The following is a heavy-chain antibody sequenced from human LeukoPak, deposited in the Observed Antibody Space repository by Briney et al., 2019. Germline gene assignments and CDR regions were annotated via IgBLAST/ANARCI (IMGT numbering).Heavy chain of an antibody. CDR3: ARVGSYYYGMDV. CDR2: INHSGST. D-gene: IGHD2-15*01. J-gene: IGHJ6*02. V-gene: IGHV4-34*01. Sequence: SETLSLTCAVYGGSFSGYYWSWIRQPPGKGLEWIGEINHSGSTNYNPSLKSRVTISVDRSKNQFSLKLSSVTAADTAVYYCARVGSYYYGMDVWGQGTTVTVSS. CDR1: GGSFSGYY.